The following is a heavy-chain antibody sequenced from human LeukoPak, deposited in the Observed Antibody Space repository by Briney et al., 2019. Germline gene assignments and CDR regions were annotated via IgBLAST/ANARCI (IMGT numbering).Heavy chain of an antibody. CDR1: GGSITSYY. CDR3: ARHLGYCSTTSCQPGFDP. V-gene: IGHV4-59*08. CDR2: IYYSGNT. Sequence: SETLSLTCSVSGGSITSYYWSWIRQPPGKGLEWIGYIYYSGNTNYNPSLKSRVTISVDTSRNQFSLKLSSVTAADTAVYYCARHLGYCSTTSCQPGFDPWGQGTLVTVSS. D-gene: IGHD2-2*01. J-gene: IGHJ5*02.